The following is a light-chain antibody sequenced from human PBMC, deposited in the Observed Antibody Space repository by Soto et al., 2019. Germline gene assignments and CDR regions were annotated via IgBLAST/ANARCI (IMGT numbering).Light chain of an antibody. CDR1: QGISSA. CDR3: RQFNNYPLA. CDR2: DAS. V-gene: IGKV1D-13*01. J-gene: IGKJ4*01. Sequence: AIQLTQSPSSLSASVGDRVTITCRASQGISSALAWYQQKPGKAPKLLIYDASSLESGVPSRFSGSGSGTDVTLTISSVEPEDCATCCWRQFNNYPLAVGGGTKVEI.